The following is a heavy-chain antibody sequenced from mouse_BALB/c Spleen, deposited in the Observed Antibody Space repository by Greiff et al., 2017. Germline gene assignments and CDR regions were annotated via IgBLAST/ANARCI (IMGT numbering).Heavy chain of an antibody. CDR3: ARGGVYYDYDGTNAY. J-gene: IGHJ3*01. CDR2: IHYSGST. D-gene: IGHD2-4*01. Sequence: EVKLVESGPDLVKPSQSLSLTCTVTGYSITSGYSWPWIRQFPGNKLEWMGYIHYSGSTNYNPSLKSRISITRDTSKNQFFLQLNSVTTEDTATYYCARGGVYYDYDGTNAYWGQGTLVTVSA. V-gene: IGHV3-1*02. CDR1: GYSITSGYS.